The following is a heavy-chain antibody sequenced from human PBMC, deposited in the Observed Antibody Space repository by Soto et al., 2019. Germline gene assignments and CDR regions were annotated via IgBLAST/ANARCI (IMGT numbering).Heavy chain of an antibody. D-gene: IGHD6-13*01. CDR1: GYTFTNND. CDR2: MNANTGNT. V-gene: IGHV1-8*01. J-gene: IGHJ4*02. Sequence: QMQLVQSGAEVKKPGASVKVSCKGSGYTFTNNDINWVRQATGQGLEWMGWMNANTGNTGYAQKFQGRVTMTRATSISTAYMELISLRSEDKAVYYGTRGRYSSSWYFDYWGQGTLDTGSS. CDR3: TRGRYSSSWYFDY.